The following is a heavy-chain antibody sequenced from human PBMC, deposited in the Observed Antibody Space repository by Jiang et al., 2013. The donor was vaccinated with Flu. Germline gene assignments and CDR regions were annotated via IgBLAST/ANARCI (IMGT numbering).Heavy chain of an antibody. V-gene: IGHV4-34*01. D-gene: IGHD3-22*01. CDR3: ARGPGYYDSSGYYTGLTYYFDY. CDR1: GGSFSGYY. J-gene: IGHJ4*02. CDR2: INHSGST. Sequence: LLKPSETLSLTCAVYGGSFSGYYWSWIRQPPGKGLEWIGEINHSGSTNYNPSLKSRVTISVDTSKNQFSLKLSSVTAADTAVYYCARGPGYYDSSGYYTGLTYYFDYWGQGTLVTVSS.